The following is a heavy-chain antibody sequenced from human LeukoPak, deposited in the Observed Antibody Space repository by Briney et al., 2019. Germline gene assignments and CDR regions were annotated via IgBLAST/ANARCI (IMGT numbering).Heavy chain of an antibody. V-gene: IGHV1-18*01. D-gene: IGHD2-2*01. CDR1: GYTFTSYG. CDR2: ISAYNGNT. CDR3: ARDQRRCSSTSCPFDY. Sequence: ASVKVSCKASGYTFTSYGISWVRQAPGQGLEWMGWISAYNGNTNYAQKLQGRVTMTTDTSTSTAYMELRSLRSDDTAVYYCARDQRRCSSTSCPFDYWGQGTPVTVSS. J-gene: IGHJ4*02.